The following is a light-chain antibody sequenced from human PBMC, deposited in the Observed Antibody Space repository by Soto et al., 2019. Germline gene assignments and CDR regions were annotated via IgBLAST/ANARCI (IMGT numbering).Light chain of an antibody. V-gene: IGKV1-39*01. CDR2: AAP. Sequence: DIQMTQSPSTLAASVGDRVNIICRGSRVSSRWLAWYQQKPGKAPKLLIYAAPSLQSGVPARFSGSGSGTDFTLTISSLQPEDFATYYCQQSDSTPRTFGQGTKVDIK. CDR1: RVSSRW. J-gene: IGKJ1*01. CDR3: QQSDSTPRT.